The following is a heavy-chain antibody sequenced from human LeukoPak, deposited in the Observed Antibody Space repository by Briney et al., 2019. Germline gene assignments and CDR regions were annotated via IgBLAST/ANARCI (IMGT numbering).Heavy chain of an antibody. CDR3: ARGRYSSSWYLDY. J-gene: IGHJ4*02. CDR2: IYYSRST. CDR1: GGSINSYY. Sequence: SETLSLTCTVSGGSINSYYWSWIRQPPGKGLEWIGSIYYSRSTNYNPSLKSRVTISVDTSKNQFSLRLSSVTAADTAVYYCARGRYSSSWYLDYWGQGALVTVSS. V-gene: IGHV4-59*01. D-gene: IGHD6-13*01.